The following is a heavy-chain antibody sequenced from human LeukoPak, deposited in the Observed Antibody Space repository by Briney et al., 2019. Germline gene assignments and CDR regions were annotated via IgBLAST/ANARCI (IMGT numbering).Heavy chain of an antibody. CDR1: GFTFSSYS. V-gene: IGHV3-21*01. D-gene: IGHD6-13*01. CDR3: ARGYPSYSSSPFEY. J-gene: IGHJ4*01. CDR2: ISSSSSYI. Sequence: PGGSLRLSCAASGFTFSSYSMNWVRQAPGKGLEWVSSISSSSSYIYYADSVKGRFTISRDNAKNSLYLQMNSLRAEDTAVYYCARGYPSYSSSPFEYWGQEPWSPSPQ.